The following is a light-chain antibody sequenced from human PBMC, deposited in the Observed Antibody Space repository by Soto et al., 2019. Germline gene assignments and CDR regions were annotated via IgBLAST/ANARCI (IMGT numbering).Light chain of an antibody. CDR3: QQDGSSPIT. CDR2: GAS. J-gene: IGKJ5*01. Sequence: EIVMTQSPATLSVSPGERATLSCRASQSVSSNLAWYQQKLGQAPRLLIYGASSRATGIPDRFRGSGSGTDFTLTINRLDPEDFALYHCQQDGSSPITFGQGTRLEIK. CDR1: QSVSSN. V-gene: IGKV3-20*01.